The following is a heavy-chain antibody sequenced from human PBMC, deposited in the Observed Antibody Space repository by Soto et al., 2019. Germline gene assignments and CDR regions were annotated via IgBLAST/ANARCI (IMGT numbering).Heavy chain of an antibody. D-gene: IGHD6-19*01. Sequence: QVQLVQSGAEVKKPGASVKVSCKASGYTFTSYGISWVRQAPGQGLEWMGWISAYNGNTNYAQKLQGSVTMTTDTSTSTAYRELRSLRSAETAVYYCALARSSGCSEYFQPWGQGTLVTVAS. J-gene: IGHJ1*01. V-gene: IGHV1-18*01. CDR1: GYTFTSYG. CDR2: ISAYNGNT. CDR3: ALARSSGCSEYFQP.